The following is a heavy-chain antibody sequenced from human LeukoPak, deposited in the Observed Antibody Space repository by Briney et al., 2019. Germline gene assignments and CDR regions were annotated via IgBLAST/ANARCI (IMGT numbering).Heavy chain of an antibody. CDR1: GYTFTGYY. Sequence: ASVKVSCKASGYTFTGYYMHWVRQAPGQGLEWMGWINPNSGGTNYAQKFQGWVTMTRDTSISTAYMELSRLRSDDTAVYYCARGRKRWLQLGYYGMDVWGQGTTVTVSS. D-gene: IGHD5-24*01. CDR2: INPNSGGT. V-gene: IGHV1-2*04. J-gene: IGHJ6*02. CDR3: ARGRKRWLQLGYYGMDV.